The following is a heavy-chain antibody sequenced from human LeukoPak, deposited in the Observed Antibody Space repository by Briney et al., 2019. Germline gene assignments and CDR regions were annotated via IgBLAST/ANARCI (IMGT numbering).Heavy chain of an antibody. D-gene: IGHD3-10*01. CDR1: GFTFNTYS. CDR2: ISSSSSTI. Sequence: PGGSLRLSCAASGFTFNTYSMNWVRQAPGKGLEWVSYISSSSSTIYYADSVKGRFTISRDNAKNSLYLQMNSLRAEDTAVYYCARDPKYYYGSGSPRGWFDPWGQGTLVTVSS. J-gene: IGHJ5*02. V-gene: IGHV3-48*04. CDR3: ARDPKYYYGSGSPRGWFDP.